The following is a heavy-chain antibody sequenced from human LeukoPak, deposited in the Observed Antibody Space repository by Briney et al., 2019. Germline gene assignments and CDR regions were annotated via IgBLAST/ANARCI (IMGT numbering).Heavy chain of an antibody. Sequence: GESLKTSCQGPGYRFTSYWIGWVRQLPGKGLGWMGIIYPVDSDTRYSPSFQGQVTISADKSISTAYLQWSSLNASDTAMYYCARVDTAMVTFLPDYWGQGALVTVSS. J-gene: IGHJ4*02. CDR3: ARVDTAMVTFLPDY. CDR1: GYRFTSYW. CDR2: IYPVDSDT. V-gene: IGHV5-51*01. D-gene: IGHD5-18*01.